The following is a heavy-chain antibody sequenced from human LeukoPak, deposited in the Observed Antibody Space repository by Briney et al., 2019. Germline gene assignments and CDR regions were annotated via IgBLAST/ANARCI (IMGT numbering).Heavy chain of an antibody. CDR1: GGSFSGYY. D-gene: IGHD1-26*01. V-gene: IGHV4-34*01. CDR2: INHSGST. J-gene: IGHJ4*02. Sequence: SETLSLTCAVYGGSFSGYYWSWIRQPPGKGLEWIGEINHSGSTNYNPSLKSRVTISVDTSKNQFSLKLSSVTAADTAVYYCSRPQRYSGSYGPFGYWGQGTLVTVSS. CDR3: SRPQRYSGSYGPFGY.